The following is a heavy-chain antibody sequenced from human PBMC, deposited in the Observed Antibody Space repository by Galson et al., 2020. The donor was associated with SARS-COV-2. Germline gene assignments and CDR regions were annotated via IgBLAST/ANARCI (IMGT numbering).Heavy chain of an antibody. V-gene: IGHV3-30-3*01. Sequence: GSLRLSCAASGFTFSSYAMHWVRQAPGKGLEWVAVISYDGSNKYYADSVKGRFTISRDNSKNTLYLQMNSLRAEDTAVYYCAREAVSIAVAGFVYYYYYYGMDVWGQGTTVTVSS. D-gene: IGHD6-19*01. CDR3: AREAVSIAVAGFVYYYYYYGMDV. CDR1: GFTFSSYA. J-gene: IGHJ6*02. CDR2: ISYDGSNK.